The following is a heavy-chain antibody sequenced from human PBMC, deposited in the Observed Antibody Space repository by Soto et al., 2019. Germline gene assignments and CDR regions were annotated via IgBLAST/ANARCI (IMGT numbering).Heavy chain of an antibody. D-gene: IGHD3-10*02. J-gene: IGHJ4*02. CDR3: PREVTFVRGSINHFDQ. CDR1: GDIVSSHNAV. Sequence: SQTLSLTCAISGDIVSSHNAVWNWIRQSPSRGLEWLGRTFYRSEWYYDYAVSVRSRITINPDTSTNQFSLQLNSVTPDDTAVYFCPREVTFVRGSINHFDQWGQGILVTVSS. V-gene: IGHV6-1*01. CDR2: TFYRSEWYY.